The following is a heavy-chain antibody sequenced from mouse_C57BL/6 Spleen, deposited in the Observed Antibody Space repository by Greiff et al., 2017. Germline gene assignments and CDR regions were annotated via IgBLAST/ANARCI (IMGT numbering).Heavy chain of an antibody. CDR2: IRNKANGYTT. D-gene: IGHD3-3*01. Sequence: EVQGVESGGGLVQPGGSLSLSCAASGFTFTDYYMSWVRQPPGKALEWLGFIRNKANGYTTEYSASVKGRFTISRDNSQSILYLQMNALRAEDSATYYCARDTGGTGAWFAYWGQGTLVTVSA. CDR1: GFTFTDYY. V-gene: IGHV7-3*01. J-gene: IGHJ3*01. CDR3: ARDTGGTGAWFAY.